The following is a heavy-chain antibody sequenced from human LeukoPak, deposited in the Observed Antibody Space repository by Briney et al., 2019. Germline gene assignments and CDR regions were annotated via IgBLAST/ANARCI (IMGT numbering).Heavy chain of an antibody. Sequence: SETLSLTCAVYGGSFSGYYWSWIRQPPGKGLEWIGEINHSGSTNYNPSLKSRVTISVDTSKNQFSLKLSSVTAADTAVYYCARHPRGWLLPMPFDYWGQGTLVTVSS. V-gene: IGHV4-34*01. D-gene: IGHD3-22*01. CDR2: INHSGST. CDR1: GGSFSGYY. J-gene: IGHJ4*02. CDR3: ARHPRGWLLPMPFDY.